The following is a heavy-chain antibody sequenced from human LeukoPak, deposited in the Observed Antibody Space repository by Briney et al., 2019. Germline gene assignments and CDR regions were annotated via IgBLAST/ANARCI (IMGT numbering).Heavy chain of an antibody. CDR3: AREEIAAAGTWSGFDP. CDR2: INPNSGGT. V-gene: IGHV1-2*02. J-gene: IGHJ5*02. Sequence: GASVKVSCKASGYTFTGYYMHWVRQAPGQGLEWMGWINPNSGGTNYAQKFQGRVTMTRDTSISTAYMELSRLRSDDTAVYYCAREEIAAAGTWSGFDPWGQGTLVTVSS. CDR1: GYTFTGYY. D-gene: IGHD6-13*01.